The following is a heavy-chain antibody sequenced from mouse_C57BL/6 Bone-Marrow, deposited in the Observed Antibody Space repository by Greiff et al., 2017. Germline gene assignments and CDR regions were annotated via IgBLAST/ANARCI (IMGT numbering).Heavy chain of an antibody. D-gene: IGHD2-4*01. J-gene: IGHJ1*03. V-gene: IGHV1-64*01. Sequence: QVQLQQPGAELVKPGASVKLSCKASGYTFTSYWMHWVKQRPGQGLEWIGMIHPNSGSTNYNEKFKSKATLTVDKSSSTAYMQLSSLTSEDSAVFFCARSTMISPRCIDVWGTGTTGTVSS. CDR3: ARSTMISPRCIDV. CDR2: IHPNSGST. CDR1: GYTFTSYW.